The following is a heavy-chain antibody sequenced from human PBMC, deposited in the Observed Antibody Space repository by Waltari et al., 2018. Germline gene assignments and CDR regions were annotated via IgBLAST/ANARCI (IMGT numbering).Heavy chain of an antibody. D-gene: IGHD6-19*01. CDR1: GYSFTSYW. Sequence: EVQLVQSGAEVKKPGESLKISCKGSGYSFTSYWIGWVRQMPGKGLEWMGIIYPVDSDTRYCPSFQGQVTISADKSISTAYLQWSSLKASDTAMFYCARHGYSSGWSPRWFDPWGQGTLVTVSS. J-gene: IGHJ5*02. CDR3: ARHGYSSGWSPRWFDP. CDR2: IYPVDSDT. V-gene: IGHV5-51*01.